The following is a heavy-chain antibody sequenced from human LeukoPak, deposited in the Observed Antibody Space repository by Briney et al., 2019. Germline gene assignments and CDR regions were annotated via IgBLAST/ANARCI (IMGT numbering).Heavy chain of an antibody. V-gene: IGHV3-30-3*01. CDR3: ARDSIGYCSSTSCSLYYYYYMDV. J-gene: IGHJ6*03. CDR2: ISYDGSNK. D-gene: IGHD2-2*01. Sequence: GGSLRLSCAASGFTFSSYAMHWVRQAPGKGLEWVAVISYDGSNKYYADSVKGRFTIPRDNSKNTLYLQMNSLRAEDTAVYYCARDSIGYCSSTSCSLYYYYYMDVWGKGTTVTVSS. CDR1: GFTFSSYA.